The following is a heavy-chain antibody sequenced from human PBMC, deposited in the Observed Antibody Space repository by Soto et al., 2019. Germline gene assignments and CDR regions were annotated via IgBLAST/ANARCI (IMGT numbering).Heavy chain of an antibody. D-gene: IGHD2-15*01. J-gene: IGHJ6*04. CDR2: IQSGGPT. CDR3: ARDDVLCDGGRCYGVALDV. Sequence: EVQLVESGGGLVQPGGSLRLSCAASGFTVSSKYMSWVRQAPGKGLEWVSLIQSGGPTYYADSVKGRFTSSRDTSENTVHLQMDSLRAEDTAVYYCARDDVLCDGGRCYGVALDVWGKGTTVTVSS. V-gene: IGHV3-66*01. CDR1: GFTVSSKY.